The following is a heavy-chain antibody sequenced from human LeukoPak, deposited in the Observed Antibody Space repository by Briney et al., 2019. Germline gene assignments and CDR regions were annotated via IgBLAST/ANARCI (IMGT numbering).Heavy chain of an antibody. J-gene: IGHJ4*02. CDR2: INSSSSYI. D-gene: IGHD2-2*01. CDR1: GFTFSSYS. Sequence: GGSLRLSCAASGFTFSSYSMNLVRQAPGKGVEWVSSINSSSSYIYYADSVRGRFTISRDNAKNSLYLQMNSLRAEDTAVYYCARFSGYCSSTSCTPGDWGQGTLVTVSS. CDR3: ARFSGYCSSTSCTPGD. V-gene: IGHV3-21*01.